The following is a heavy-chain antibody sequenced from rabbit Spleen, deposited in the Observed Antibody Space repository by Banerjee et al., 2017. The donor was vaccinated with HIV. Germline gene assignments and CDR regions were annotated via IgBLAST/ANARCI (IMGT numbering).Heavy chain of an antibody. CDR3: ARNGGSPWLSGTYLHL. CDR2: IHTGDDST. V-gene: IGHV1S45*01. D-gene: IGHD4-2*01. CDR1: GFSFSSSYY. J-gene: IGHJ3*01. Sequence: QEQLEESGGDLVKPGGTLTLTCTVSGFSFSSSYYMCWVRQAPGKGLEWIGCIHTGDDSTYYAGWAKGRFTISKASSTTVTLQMTSLTAADTATYFCARNGGSPWLSGTYLHLWGQGTLVTVS.